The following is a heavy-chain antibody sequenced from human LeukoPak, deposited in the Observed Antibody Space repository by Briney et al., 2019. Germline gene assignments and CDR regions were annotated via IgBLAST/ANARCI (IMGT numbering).Heavy chain of an antibody. CDR2: ISYSGTT. CDR3: ARGHRQDIVVVVASPYYFDY. CDR1: GGSISSGSYY. V-gene: IGHV4-61*01. J-gene: IGHJ4*02. Sequence: PSETLSLTCTVSGGSISSGSYYWSWIRQPPGKGLEWIGYISYSGTTNYNPSLKSRVSISVDTSNNQFSLKLSSVTAADTAVYYCARGHRQDIVVVVASPYYFDYWGQGTLLTVSS. D-gene: IGHD2-15*01.